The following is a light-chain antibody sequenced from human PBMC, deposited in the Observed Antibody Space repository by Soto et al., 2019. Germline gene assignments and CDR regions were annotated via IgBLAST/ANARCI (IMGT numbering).Light chain of an antibody. CDR2: DNN. CDR1: SSNIGNNY. Sequence: QSVLTQPPSVSAAPGQKVTISCSGSSSNIGNNYVSWYQQLPGTAPKLLIYDNNKRPSGIPDRFSGSKSGTSATLGITGLQTGDEADCYCGTWDSSLSVVFGGGTKLTVL. J-gene: IGLJ2*01. CDR3: GTWDSSLSVV. V-gene: IGLV1-51*01.